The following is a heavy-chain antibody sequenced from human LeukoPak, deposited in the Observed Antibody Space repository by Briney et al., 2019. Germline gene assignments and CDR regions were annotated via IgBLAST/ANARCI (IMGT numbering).Heavy chain of an antibody. CDR1: GCTFTTCS. CDR2: ISGSCSST. Sequence: GGSLTLSCAASGCTFTTCSISWVRQAPGPGLEWVSVISGSCSSTSYADSVNGRFTISTDNSNNSVFLQKHSLRADAAAVYYCARRHHFGFLDSGGRGTGAIVS. J-gene: IGHJ4*02. CDR3: ARRHHFGFLDS. D-gene: IGHD3-10*01. V-gene: IGHV3-23*01.